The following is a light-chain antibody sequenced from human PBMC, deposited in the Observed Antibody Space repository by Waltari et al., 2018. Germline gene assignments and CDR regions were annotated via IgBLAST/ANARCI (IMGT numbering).Light chain of an antibody. Sequence: QSALTQPASVSGSPGQSITLPCTGTNSDVGSYNLVPWYQQHPGKAPKLMIYEVTKRPSGVSNRFSGSKSGNTASLTISGLQAEDESDYYCCSYAGASTHVVFGGGTKVTVL. CDR3: CSYAGASTHVV. V-gene: IGLV2-23*02. CDR1: NSDVGSYNL. CDR2: EVT. J-gene: IGLJ2*01.